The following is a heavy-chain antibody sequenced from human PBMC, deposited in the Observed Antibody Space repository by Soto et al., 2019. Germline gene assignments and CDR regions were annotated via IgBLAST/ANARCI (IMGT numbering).Heavy chain of an antibody. Sequence: EVQLLESGGGLAQPGGSLRLSCAASGFTFRNHVLSWVRQAPGKGLDWVSGITGSGRDTYYADSVKGRFTISRDNSKNMVFLQMNSLRAEDTALYYCAKNGLDNSPSAIDSWGPGTLVTVSS. CDR3: AKNGLDNSPSAIDS. J-gene: IGHJ4*02. V-gene: IGHV3-23*01. CDR1: GFTFRNHV. CDR2: ITGSGRDT. D-gene: IGHD2-8*01.